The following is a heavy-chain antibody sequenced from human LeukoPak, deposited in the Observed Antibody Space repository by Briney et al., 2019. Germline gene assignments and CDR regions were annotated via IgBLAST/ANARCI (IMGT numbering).Heavy chain of an antibody. CDR2: IYTSGST. V-gene: IGHV4-61*02. D-gene: IGHD2-2*01. J-gene: IGHJ3*02. CDR3: ARDRGSTNPEAFDI. Sequence: KSSETLSLTCTVSGGSISSGSYYWSWIRQPAGKGLEWIGRIYTSGSTNYNPSLKSRVTISVDTSKNQFSLKLSSVTAADTAVYYCARDRGSTNPEAFDIWGQGTMVTVSS. CDR1: GGSISSGSYY.